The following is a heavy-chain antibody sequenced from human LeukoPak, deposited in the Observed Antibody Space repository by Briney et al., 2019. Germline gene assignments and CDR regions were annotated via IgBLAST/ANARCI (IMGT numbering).Heavy chain of an antibody. CDR2: IYYSGST. Sequence: PSETLSLTCTVSGDSITTSSYYWGWIRQPPGKGLEWIGNIYYSGSTYYNPSLKSRVTISVDTSKNQFSLWLSSVTAADTSVYYCARLETDDSTLDYWGQGTLVTVSS. D-gene: IGHD3-22*01. CDR1: GDSITTSSYY. V-gene: IGHV4-39*01. J-gene: IGHJ4*02. CDR3: ARLETDDSTLDY.